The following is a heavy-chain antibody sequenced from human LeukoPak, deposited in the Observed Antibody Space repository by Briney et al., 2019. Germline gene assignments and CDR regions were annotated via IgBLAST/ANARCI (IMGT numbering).Heavy chain of an antibody. CDR3: AKGLRGDLPTASDY. CDR2: ISYDGSNK. J-gene: IGHJ4*02. Sequence: PGGSLRLSCAASGFTFSSYGKHRVRQAPGKGLEWVAVISYDGSNKYYADSVKGRFTISRDNSKNTLYLQMNSLRAEDTAVYYCAKGLRGDLPTASDYWGQGTLVTVSS. V-gene: IGHV3-30*18. D-gene: IGHD3-16*01. CDR1: GFTFSSYG.